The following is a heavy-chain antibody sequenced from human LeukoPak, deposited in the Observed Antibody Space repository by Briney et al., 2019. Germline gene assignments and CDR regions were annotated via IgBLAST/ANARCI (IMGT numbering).Heavy chain of an antibody. V-gene: IGHV3-53*01. CDR2: IYSGGST. Sequence: ETLSLTCTVSGGSISSYYWSWVRQAPGKGLEWVSVIYSGGSTYYADSVKGRFTVSRDNTQKSLYLQMSSLRAEDTSVYYCARSLGGSYYGAGSSPGDWGQGTLVTVSS. J-gene: IGHJ4*02. D-gene: IGHD3-10*01. CDR3: ARSLGGSYYGAGSSPGD. CDR1: GGSISSYY.